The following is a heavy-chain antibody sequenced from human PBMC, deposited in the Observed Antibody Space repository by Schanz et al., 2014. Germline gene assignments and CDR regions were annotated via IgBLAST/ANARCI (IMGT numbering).Heavy chain of an antibody. V-gene: IGHV3-33*01. CDR2: LWHDGSKK. D-gene: IGHD5-12*01. CDR1: GFTFSSYD. J-gene: IGHJ4*02. Sequence: QVQLVESGGGVVQPGRSLRLSCEASGFTFSSYDVFWVRQAPGKGLEWVAILWHDGSKKYYADSVKGRFTVSRDNSKNTLYLQLNSLRAEDTAVYYCARDFHGYGPHLDYWGQGSLVTVSS. CDR3: ARDFHGYGPHLDY.